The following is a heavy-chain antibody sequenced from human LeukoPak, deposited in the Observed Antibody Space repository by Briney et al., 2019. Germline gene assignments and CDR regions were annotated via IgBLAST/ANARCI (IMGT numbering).Heavy chain of an antibody. CDR3: ARGQPRVVTPLY. D-gene: IGHD4-23*01. J-gene: IGHJ4*02. CDR1: GGSFSGYY. Sequence: PSETLSLTCAVYGGSFSGYYWSWIRQPPGKGLEWIGEINHSGSTNYNPSLKSRVTISVDTSKNQFSLKLSSVTAADTAVYYCARGQPRVVTPLYWGQGTLVNVSS. CDR2: INHSGST. V-gene: IGHV4-34*01.